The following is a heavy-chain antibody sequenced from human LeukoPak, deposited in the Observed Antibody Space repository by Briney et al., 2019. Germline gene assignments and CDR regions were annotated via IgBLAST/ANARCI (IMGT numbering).Heavy chain of an antibody. J-gene: IGHJ4*02. D-gene: IGHD5-12*01. CDR3: ARHSGYDKYYFDY. CDR2: IYYSGST. CDR1: GGSFSSYY. V-gene: IGHV4-59*08. Sequence: SETLSLTCAVYGGSFSSYYWSWIRQPPGKGLGWIGYIYYSGSTNYNPSLKSRVTISVDTSKNQFSLKLSSVTAADTAVYYCARHSGYDKYYFDYWGQGTLVTVSS.